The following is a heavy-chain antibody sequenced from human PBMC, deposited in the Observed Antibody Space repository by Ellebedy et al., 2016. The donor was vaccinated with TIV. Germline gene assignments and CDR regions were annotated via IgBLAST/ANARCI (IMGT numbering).Heavy chain of an antibody. CDR1: GFTFRNYG. Sequence: PGGSLRLSCEASGFTFRNYGMHWVRQAPGKGLEWMAVIWHDGSNEYYGDSVKGRFTISRDNSRNTLYLRMFSLRAEDTAVYYCAREYTDPSHFFGWFDPWGQGTLVTVSS. D-gene: IGHD2-2*02. J-gene: IGHJ5*02. V-gene: IGHV3-33*08. CDR3: AREYTDPSHFFGWFDP. CDR2: IWHDGSNE.